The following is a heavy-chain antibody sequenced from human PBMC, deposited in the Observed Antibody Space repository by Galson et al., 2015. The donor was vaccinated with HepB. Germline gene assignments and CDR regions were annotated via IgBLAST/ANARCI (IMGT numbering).Heavy chain of an antibody. CDR2: IFYNAKT. CDR3: ARDYSGDHEYFQH. J-gene: IGHJ1*01. CDR1: GASIFNYY. V-gene: IGHV4-59*01. Sequence: LSLTCTVSGASIFNYYWSWIRQPPGKGLEWIGYIFYNAKTNYNPSLKSRVTISVDTSKNQFSLKLTSVTAADTAIYFCARDYSGDHEYFQHWGQGTLVTVSS. D-gene: IGHD2-21*01.